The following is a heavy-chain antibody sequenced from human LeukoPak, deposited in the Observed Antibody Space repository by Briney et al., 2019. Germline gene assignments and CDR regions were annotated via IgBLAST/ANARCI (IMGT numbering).Heavy chain of an antibody. V-gene: IGHV3-21*01. CDR3: AELGITMIGGV. J-gene: IGHJ6*04. CDR1: GFTFSSYS. CDR2: ISSSSSYI. Sequence: GSLRLSCAASGFTFSSYSMNWVRQAPGKGLEWVSSISSSSSYIYYADSVKGRFTISRDNSKNTLYLQMNSLRAEDTAVYYCAELGITMIGGVWGKGTTVTISS. D-gene: IGHD3-10*02.